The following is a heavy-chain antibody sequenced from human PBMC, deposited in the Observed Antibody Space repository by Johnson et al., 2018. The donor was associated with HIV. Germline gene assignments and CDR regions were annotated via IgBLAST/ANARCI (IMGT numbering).Heavy chain of an antibody. CDR2: IYSGGST. D-gene: IGHD3-3*01. V-gene: IGHV3-66*01. J-gene: IGHJ3*02. CDR1: GFTVSSNY. CDR3: ARDPQFGAFDI. Sequence: EVQLVESGGGLVQPGGSLRLSCAASGFTVSSNYMSWVRQAPGKGLEWVPVIYSGGSTYYADSVKGRFTISRDNSKNTLYLQMNSLRAEDTAVYYCARDPQFGAFDIWGQGTMVTVSS.